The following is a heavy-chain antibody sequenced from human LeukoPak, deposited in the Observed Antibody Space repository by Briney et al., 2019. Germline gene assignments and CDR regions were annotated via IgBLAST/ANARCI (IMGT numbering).Heavy chain of an antibody. Sequence: GVSLRLSCAASGFTFSTCAMSWVRQAPGKGLEWVSTISGGGGRTFYADSVKGRFTISRDDSKNTLYLQMTSLRAEDTAAYYCAKEWYCSSSSCAQFDYWGQGTLVTVSS. D-gene: IGHD2-2*01. CDR3: AKEWYCSSSSCAQFDY. CDR2: ISGGGGRT. CDR1: GFTFSTCA. J-gene: IGHJ4*02. V-gene: IGHV3-23*01.